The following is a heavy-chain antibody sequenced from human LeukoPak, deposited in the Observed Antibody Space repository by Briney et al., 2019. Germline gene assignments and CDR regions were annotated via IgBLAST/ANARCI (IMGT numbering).Heavy chain of an antibody. CDR2: ISRNGGST. J-gene: IGHJ3*02. CDR1: GFTFNSYP. CDR3: ARLNYGASLRGDAFDI. Sequence: PGGSLRLSCSASGFTFNSYPVHWVRQAPGTGLEYVSGISRNGGSTYYADSVKGRFTISRDNSKNTLYLQMSSLRAEDTAVYYCARLNYGASLRGDAFDIWGQGTMVTVSS. V-gene: IGHV3-64D*06. D-gene: IGHD4/OR15-4a*01.